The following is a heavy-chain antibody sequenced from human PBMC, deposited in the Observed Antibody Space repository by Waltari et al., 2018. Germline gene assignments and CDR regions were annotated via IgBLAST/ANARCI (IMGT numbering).Heavy chain of an antibody. CDR3: ARARDYGDYVDAFDI. Sequence: FSSYAISWVRQAPGQGLEWMGRIIPIFGTANYAQKFQGRVTITADKSTSTAYMELSSLRSEDTAVYYCARARDYGDYVDAFDIWGQGTMVTVSS. D-gene: IGHD4-17*01. J-gene: IGHJ3*02. V-gene: IGHV1-69*06. CDR1: FSSYA. CDR2: IIPIFGTA.